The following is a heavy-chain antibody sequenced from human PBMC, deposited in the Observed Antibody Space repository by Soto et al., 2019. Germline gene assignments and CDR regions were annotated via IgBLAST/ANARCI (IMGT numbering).Heavy chain of an antibody. V-gene: IGHV4-39*01. Sequence: SETLSLTCTVSGGSISSSSYYWGWIRQPPWKGLEWIGSIYYSGSTYYNPSLKSRVTISVDTSKNQFSLKLSSVTAADTAVYYCARLERGRNSARGGSYGMDVWGQGXTVTVYS. CDR2: IYYSGST. D-gene: IGHD3-16*01. CDR3: ARLERGRNSARGGSYGMDV. CDR1: GGSISSSSYY. J-gene: IGHJ6*02.